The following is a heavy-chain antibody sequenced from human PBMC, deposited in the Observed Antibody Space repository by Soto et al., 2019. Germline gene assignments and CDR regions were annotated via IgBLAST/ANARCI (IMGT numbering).Heavy chain of an antibody. D-gene: IGHD3-10*01. CDR1: GFTFSSYR. V-gene: IGHV3-33*01. CDR3: ARDQLLWFGEKRPSGYFDY. J-gene: IGHJ4*01. Sequence: GGSLRLSCAASGFTFSSYRMHWVCQAPGKGLEWVAVIWYDGSNKYYADSVKGRFTISRDNSKNTLYLQMNSLRAEHTAVYYCARDQLLWFGEKRPSGYFDYWGQGTLVTHSS. CDR2: IWYDGSNK.